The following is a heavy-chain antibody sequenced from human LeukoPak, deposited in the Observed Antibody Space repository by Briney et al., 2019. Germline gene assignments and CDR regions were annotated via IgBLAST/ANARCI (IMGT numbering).Heavy chain of an antibody. CDR3: AKDVSTSSGTYFDY. CDR1: GFTFSSSA. J-gene: IGHJ4*02. V-gene: IGHV3-23*01. D-gene: IGHD6-6*01. CDR2: MIGSGRNT. Sequence: GGSLRLSCAASGFTFSSSAMNSVRPAPGKGRGWVSNMIGSGRNTYYADSVKGRFTISRDNSKNTLYLQMNSLRAEDTAVYFCAKDVSTSSGTYFDYWGQGTLVTVSS.